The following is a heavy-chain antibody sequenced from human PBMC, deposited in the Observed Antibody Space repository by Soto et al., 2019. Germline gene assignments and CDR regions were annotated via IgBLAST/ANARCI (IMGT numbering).Heavy chain of an antibody. CDR3: AHIAATITFGGGSAPGGFDM. D-gene: IGHD3-16*01. V-gene: IGHV2-5*01. Sequence: QITLKESGPTLVKPTQTFTLTCTFSGFSLSTSEVGVGWIRQPPGKALEWLALIYWNDDKRYSPTLKNRLTSSKDTSKDEVVLTVTNMDPVDTATYYCAHIAATITFGGGSAPGGFDMWGQGTLVPVSS. CDR2: IYWNDDK. J-gene: IGHJ3*02. CDR1: GFSLSTSEVG.